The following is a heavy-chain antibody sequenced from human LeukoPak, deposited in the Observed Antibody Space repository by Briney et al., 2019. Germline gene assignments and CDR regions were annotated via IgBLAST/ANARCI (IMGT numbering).Heavy chain of an antibody. J-gene: IGHJ4*02. V-gene: IGHV3-74*01. CDR3: VSFYETY. CDR2: INSDGSWT. CDR1: GNYG. Sequence: GGSLRLSCAASGNYGMHWVRQAPGKGLVWVSHINSDGSWTSYADSVKGRFTISKDNAKNTVYLQMNNLRAEDTAVYYWVSFYETYWGRGTLVTVSS. D-gene: IGHD2-2*01.